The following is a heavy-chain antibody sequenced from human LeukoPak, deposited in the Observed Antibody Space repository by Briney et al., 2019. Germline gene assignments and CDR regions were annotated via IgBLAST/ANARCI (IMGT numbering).Heavy chain of an antibody. D-gene: IGHD1-26*01. CDR1: GFTFSSYG. J-gene: IGHJ5*02. V-gene: IGHV3-23*01. Sequence: GGSLRLSCAASGFTFSSYGMSWVRQAPGKGLEWVSAISGSGGSTYYADSVKGRFTISRDNSKNTLYLQMNSLRAEDTAVYYCAKSETERRELRVARAYYNWFDPWGQGTLVTVSS. CDR3: AKSETERRELRVARAYYNWFDP. CDR2: ISGSGGST.